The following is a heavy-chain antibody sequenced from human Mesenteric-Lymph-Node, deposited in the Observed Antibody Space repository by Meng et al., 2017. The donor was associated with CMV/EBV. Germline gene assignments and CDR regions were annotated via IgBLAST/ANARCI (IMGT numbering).Heavy chain of an antibody. J-gene: IGHJ6*02. Sequence: SETLSLTCTVSGGSISSSSYYWGWIRQPPGKGLEWIGSIYYSGSTYYNPSLKSRVTISVDTSKNQFSLKLSSVTAADTAVYYCARDYDAYGMDVWGQGTTVNVSS. V-gene: IGHV4-39*07. CDR3: ARDYDAYGMDV. D-gene: IGHD3-3*01. CDR1: GGSISSSSYY. CDR2: IYYSGST.